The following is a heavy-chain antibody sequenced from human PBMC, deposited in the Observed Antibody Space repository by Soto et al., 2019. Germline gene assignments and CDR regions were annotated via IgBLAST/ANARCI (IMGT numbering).Heavy chain of an antibody. J-gene: IGHJ6*02. V-gene: IGHV3-53*01. CDR2: IYSGGST. CDR3: AREVLAAAGLFYGMDV. D-gene: IGHD6-13*01. Sequence: GGSLRLSCAASGFTVSSNYMSWVRQAPGKGLEWVSVIYSGGSTYYADSVKGRFTISRDNSKNTLYLQMNSLRAEDTAVYYCAREVLAAAGLFYGMDVWGQGTTVTVSS. CDR1: GFTVSSNY.